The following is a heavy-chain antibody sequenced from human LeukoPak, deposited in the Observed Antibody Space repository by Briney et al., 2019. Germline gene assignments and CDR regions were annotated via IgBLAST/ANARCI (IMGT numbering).Heavy chain of an antibody. J-gene: IGHJ4*02. Sequence: SETLSLTCAVYGGSFSGYYWSWIRQPPGKGLEWIGEINHSGSTNYNPSLKSRVTISVGTSKNQFSLKLSSVTAADTAVYYCARGSGYYYDSSGSGGWGQGTLVTVSS. V-gene: IGHV4-34*01. D-gene: IGHD3-22*01. CDR3: ARGSGYYYDSSGSGG. CDR1: GGSFSGYY. CDR2: INHSGST.